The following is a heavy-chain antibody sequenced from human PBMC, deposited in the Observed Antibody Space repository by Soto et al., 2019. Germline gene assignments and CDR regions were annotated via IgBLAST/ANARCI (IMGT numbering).Heavy chain of an antibody. J-gene: IGHJ4*02. Sequence: QVQLVQSGAEVKKPGASVKVSCKASGYTFTSYYMHWVRQAPGQGLEWMGIINPSGGSTSYAQKLQGRVTMTRDTSTSTVYMELSSLRSEDTAVYYCAREWAEYYFDYWGQGTLVTVSS. CDR3: AREWAEYYFDY. V-gene: IGHV1-46*01. CDR2: INPSGGST. CDR1: GYTFTSYY. D-gene: IGHD3-10*01.